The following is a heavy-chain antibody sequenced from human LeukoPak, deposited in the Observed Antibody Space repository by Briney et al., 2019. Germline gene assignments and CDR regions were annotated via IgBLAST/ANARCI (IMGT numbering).Heavy chain of an antibody. Sequence: PGRSLRLSCAASGFTFSDXXXXXVXXXXXXXXXXXXXXSYGGTNKYYADSXXXXFXXXRDNSKNTLFLQMNSLRAEETAVYHCARDRSGYANDAFDFWGQGTMVTVSS. CDR3: ARDRSGYANDAFDF. CDR1: GFTFSDXX. V-gene: IGHV3-30-3*01. D-gene: IGHD3-3*01. J-gene: IGHJ3*01. CDR2: XSYGGTNK.